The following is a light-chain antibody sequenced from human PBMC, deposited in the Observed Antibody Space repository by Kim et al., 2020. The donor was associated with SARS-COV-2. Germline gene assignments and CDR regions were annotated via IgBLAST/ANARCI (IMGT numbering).Light chain of an antibody. CDR1: SGHSSYA. V-gene: IGLV4-69*01. CDR2: LNSDGSH. J-gene: IGLJ3*02. Sequence: ASVQLTCTLSSGHSSYAIAWHQQQPEKGPRYLMKLNSDGSHTKGDGIPDRFSGSSSGAERYLTISSLQSEDEADYYCQTWGTGTWVFGGGTKLTVL. CDR3: QTWGTGTWV.